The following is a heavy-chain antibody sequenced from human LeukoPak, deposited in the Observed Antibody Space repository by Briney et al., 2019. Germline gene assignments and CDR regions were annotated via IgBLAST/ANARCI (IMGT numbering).Heavy chain of an antibody. CDR3: AKDMVEATYGDYLYYYMDV. CDR2: ISYDGSNK. D-gene: IGHD4-17*01. CDR1: GFTFSSYG. V-gene: IGHV3-30*19. Sequence: GGSLRLSCAASGFTFSSYGMHWVRQAPGKGLEWVAVISYDGSNKYYADSVKGRFTISRDNSKNTLYLQMNSLRAEDTALYYCAKDMVEATYGDYLYYYMDVWGKGTTVTISS. J-gene: IGHJ6*03.